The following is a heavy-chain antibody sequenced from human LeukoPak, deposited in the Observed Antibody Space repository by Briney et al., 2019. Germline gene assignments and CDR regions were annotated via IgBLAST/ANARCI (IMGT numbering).Heavy chain of an antibody. CDR2: ISGSGGST. V-gene: IGHV3-23*01. CDR3: ARGRSSWSGYYSYYYGMDV. D-gene: IGHD3-3*01. Sequence: PGGSLRLSCAASGFTFSSYAMSWVRQAPGKGLEWVSAISGSGGSTYYADSVKGRFTISRDNSKNTLYLQMNSLRAEDTAVYYCARGRSSWSGYYSYYYGMDVWGQGTTVTVSS. J-gene: IGHJ6*02. CDR1: GFTFSSYA.